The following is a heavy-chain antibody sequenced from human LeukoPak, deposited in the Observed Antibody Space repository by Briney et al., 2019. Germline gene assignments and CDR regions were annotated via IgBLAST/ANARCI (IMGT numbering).Heavy chain of an antibody. V-gene: IGHV1-18*01. CDR3: AREGLAVAGFDY. Sequence: GASVKVSCKASGYTFFSCGFNWVRQAPGQGLEWMGWISAYKGNTNYAQKLQSRVTLTTDTSTSTDHMDLRSLTSDDTAVYYCAREGLAVAGFDYCGQGTVVTVSS. D-gene: IGHD6-19*01. CDR1: GYTFFSCG. J-gene: IGHJ4*02. CDR2: ISAYKGNT.